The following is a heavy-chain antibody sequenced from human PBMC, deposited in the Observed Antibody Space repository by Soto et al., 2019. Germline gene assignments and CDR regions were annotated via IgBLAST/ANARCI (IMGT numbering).Heavy chain of an antibody. CDR2: IIPLFGTT. CDR3: GRARGTIWYNCFDP. CDR1: GGTFNTSG. J-gene: IGHJ5*02. V-gene: IGHV1-69*13. D-gene: IGHD3-10*01. Sequence: SVKVSCKASGGTFNTSGISWVLQAPGQGIEWMGGIIPLFGTTNYAQRFKGRVTITADESTNTVHRERSRLRFGGRDMYYVGRARGTIWYNCFDPGGQGPLVTVSP.